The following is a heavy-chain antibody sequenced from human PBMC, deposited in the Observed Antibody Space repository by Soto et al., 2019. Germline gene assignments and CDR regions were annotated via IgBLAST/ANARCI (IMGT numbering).Heavy chain of an antibody. Sequence: PGGSLRLSCEVSGFSLSGYGMHWVRQAPGKGLEWVAVIWYHGTTKNYADSVKGRFTISRDTSKNTVYLQMDSLKVEDTAVYYCARDVDRTSHLNWFDPWGQGVMVTVSS. D-gene: IGHD5-12*01. CDR2: IWYHGTTK. V-gene: IGHV3-33*01. CDR3: ARDVDRTSHLNWFDP. CDR1: GFSLSGYG. J-gene: IGHJ5*02.